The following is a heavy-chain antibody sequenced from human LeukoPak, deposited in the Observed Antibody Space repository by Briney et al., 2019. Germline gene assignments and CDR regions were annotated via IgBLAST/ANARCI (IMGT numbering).Heavy chain of an antibody. V-gene: IGHV3-23*01. D-gene: IGHD3-16*02. J-gene: IGHJ4*02. Sequence: GGTLRLSCAASGFTFSSYAMSWVRQAPGKGLEWVSAISGSGGSTYYADSVKGRFTISRDNSKNTLYLQMNSLRAEDTAVYYCAKDQALEGVFVPYYDYVWGSYRYTERGAFDYWGQGTLVTVSS. CDR3: AKDQALEGVFVPYYDYVWGSYRYTERGAFDY. CDR1: GFTFSSYA. CDR2: ISGSGGST.